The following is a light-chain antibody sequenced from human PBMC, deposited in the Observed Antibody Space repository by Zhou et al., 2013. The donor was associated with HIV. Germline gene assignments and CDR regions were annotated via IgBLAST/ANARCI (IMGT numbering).Light chain of an antibody. CDR2: DAS. J-gene: IGKJ3*01. CDR1: QGISSY. V-gene: IGKV1-8*01. CDR3: QQYYSYPPT. Sequence: IQMTQSPSSLSASTGDRVTITCRASQGISSYLAWYQQKPGKAPKFLIYDASTLQSGVPSRFSGSGSGTDFTLTISCLQSEDFATYYCQQYYSYPPTFGPGTKVDIK.